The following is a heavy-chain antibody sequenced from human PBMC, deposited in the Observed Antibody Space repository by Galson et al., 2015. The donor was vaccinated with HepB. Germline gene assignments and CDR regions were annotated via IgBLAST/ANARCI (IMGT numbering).Heavy chain of an antibody. CDR3: VREGAMVRAAFGY. Sequence: SVKVSCKASGYTFTSYAVHWVRQASGQRLEWMAWINAGNGNTEYSQKFQDRVTLIRDTSANIVYMELSNLRSEDTAVYYCVREGAMVRAAFGYWGQGTLVTVSS. V-gene: IGHV1-3*01. D-gene: IGHD3-10*01. CDR1: GYTFTSYA. J-gene: IGHJ4*02. CDR2: INAGNGNT.